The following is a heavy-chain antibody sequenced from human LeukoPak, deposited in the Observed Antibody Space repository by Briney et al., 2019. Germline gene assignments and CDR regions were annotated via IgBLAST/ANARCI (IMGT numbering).Heavy chain of an antibody. CDR2: ISGSGGAT. Sequence: GGSLRLSCAASGFTFSTYVMTWVRRAPGKGLEWVSSISGSGGATYYADSVKGRFTISRDNSKNTLYLQMNSLRAEDTAVYYCAEESGYSYGNYFDYWGQGTLVTVSS. CDR3: AEESGYSYGNYFDY. CDR1: GFTFSTYV. J-gene: IGHJ4*02. V-gene: IGHV3-23*01. D-gene: IGHD5-18*01.